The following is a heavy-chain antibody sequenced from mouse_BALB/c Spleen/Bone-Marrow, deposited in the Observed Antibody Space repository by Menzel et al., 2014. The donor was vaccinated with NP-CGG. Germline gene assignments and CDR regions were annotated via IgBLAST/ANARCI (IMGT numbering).Heavy chain of an antibody. J-gene: IGHJ3*01. CDR3: ASYYYGSGSFAY. Sequence: DVQLQESGAELVKPGASVKLSCTASGFNIKDTYMHWVKQRPEQGLEWIGRIDPANGNTKYDPKFQGKATITADTSSNTAYLQLSSLTSEDTAVYYCASYYYGSGSFAYWGQGTLVTVSA. CDR2: IDPANGNT. V-gene: IGHV14-3*02. CDR1: GFNIKDTY. D-gene: IGHD1-1*01.